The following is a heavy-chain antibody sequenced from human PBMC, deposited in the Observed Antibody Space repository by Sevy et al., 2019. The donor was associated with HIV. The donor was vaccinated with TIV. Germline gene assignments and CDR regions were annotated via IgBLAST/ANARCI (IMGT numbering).Heavy chain of an antibody. CDR1: GFTFSSYA. Sequence: GGSLRLSCAASGFTFSSYAMSWVRQAPGKGLEWVSAFSGSGGSTYYADSVKGRFTNSRDNSKNTLYLQMNSMKTEDTAVYYGARIELEGYYLDYWGQGTLGTVSS. D-gene: IGHD1-1*01. CDR2: FSGSGGST. V-gene: IGHV3-23*01. CDR3: ARIELEGYYLDY. J-gene: IGHJ4*02.